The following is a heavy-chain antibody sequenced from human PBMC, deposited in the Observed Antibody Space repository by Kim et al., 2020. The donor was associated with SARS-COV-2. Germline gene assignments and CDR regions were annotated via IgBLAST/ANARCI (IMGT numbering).Heavy chain of an antibody. Sequence: GSLRLSCTTSGFTFSNFWMIWVRQAPGRGLEWVAKIRQTGSDKYYADSVKGRFTISRDNARNSLYLQMDSLRAEDSAIYYCARNLPMDVWGQGTTVTVS. CDR2: IRQTGSDK. CDR1: GFTFSNFW. J-gene: IGHJ6*02. V-gene: IGHV3-7*01. CDR3: ARNLPMDV.